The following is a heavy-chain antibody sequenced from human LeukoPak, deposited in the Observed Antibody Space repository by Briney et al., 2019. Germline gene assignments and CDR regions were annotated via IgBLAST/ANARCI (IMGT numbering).Heavy chain of an antibody. CDR2: INSDGSST. D-gene: IGHD3-22*01. V-gene: IGHV3-74*01. CDR1: GFTFTHHW. CDR3: ARDARYYDSSGYPGDY. J-gene: IGHJ4*02. Sequence: PGGSLRLSCASGFTFTHHWMHWVRQAPGKGLVWVSRINSDGSSTSYADSVKGRFTISRDNAKNTLYLQMNSLRAEDTAVYYCARDARYYDSSGYPGDYWGQGTLVTVSS.